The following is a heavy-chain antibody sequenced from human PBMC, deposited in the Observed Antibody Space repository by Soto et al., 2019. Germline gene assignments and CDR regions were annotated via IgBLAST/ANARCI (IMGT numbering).Heavy chain of an antibody. D-gene: IGHD3-3*01. CDR3: ALLNYNFCTRFYDY. Sequence: SQTLSLTCTVSGGSISSGGYYWSWIRQHPGKGLEWIGYIYYSGSTYYNPSLKSRVTISIDTSKNQFSLKLTSVTAADTAVYYCALLNYNFCTRFYDYWGQGALVTGSS. CDR2: IYYSGST. J-gene: IGHJ4*02. V-gene: IGHV4-31*03. CDR1: GGSISSGGYY.